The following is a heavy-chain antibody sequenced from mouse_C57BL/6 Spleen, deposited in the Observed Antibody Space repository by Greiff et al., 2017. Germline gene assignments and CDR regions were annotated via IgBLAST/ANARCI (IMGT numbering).Heavy chain of an antibody. CDR3: ARVTTMVTQAWVAY. CDR1: GFTFSDYY. Sequence: EVKLVESEGGLVQPGSSMKLSCTASGFTFSDYYMAWVRQVPEKGLEWVANINYDGSSTYYLDSLKSRFIISRDNAKNILYLQMSSLKSEDTATYYCARVTTMVTQAWVAYWGQGTLVTVSA. J-gene: IGHJ3*01. D-gene: IGHD2-2*01. CDR2: INYDGSST. V-gene: IGHV5-16*01.